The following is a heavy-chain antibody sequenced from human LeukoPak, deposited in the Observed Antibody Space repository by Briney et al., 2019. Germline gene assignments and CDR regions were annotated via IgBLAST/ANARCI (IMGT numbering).Heavy chain of an antibody. Sequence: ASVKVSCKASGYTFTGYYMHWVRQAPGQGLEWMGLINPNSGGTNYAQKFQGRVTMTRDTSISTAYMELSRLRSDDTAVYYCARDGSGSGANKEWFDPWGQGTLVTVSS. J-gene: IGHJ5*02. CDR2: INPNSGGT. D-gene: IGHD1-26*01. CDR3: ARDGSGSGANKEWFDP. V-gene: IGHV1-2*02. CDR1: GYTFTGYY.